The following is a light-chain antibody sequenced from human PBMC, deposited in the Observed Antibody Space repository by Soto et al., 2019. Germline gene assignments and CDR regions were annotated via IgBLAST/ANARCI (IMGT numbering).Light chain of an antibody. V-gene: IGKV1-5*01. CDR3: QQYNRLYT. J-gene: IGKJ2*01. CDR1: QIISSW. Sequence: DIQMTQSPSTLSAFVGDRVTITCRASQIISSWLAWYQQKPGKAPKLLIYDVSTLESGVPSRFSGSGSGTEFTLTISSLQPDDVATYYCQQYNRLYTFGQGTKLEIK. CDR2: DVS.